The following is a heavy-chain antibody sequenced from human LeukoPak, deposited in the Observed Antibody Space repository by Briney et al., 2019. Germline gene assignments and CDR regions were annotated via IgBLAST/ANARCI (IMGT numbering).Heavy chain of an antibody. CDR3: AREDSSGLPDFDY. J-gene: IGHJ4*02. Sequence: SSETLSLTCTVSGGSISSYYWSWIRQPPGKGLEWIGYIYYSGSTNYNPSLKSRVTISVDTSKNQFSLQLNSVTPEDTAVYYCAREDSSGLPDFDYWGQGTLVTVSS. V-gene: IGHV4-59*12. CDR1: GGSISSYY. CDR2: IYYSGST. D-gene: IGHD6-19*01.